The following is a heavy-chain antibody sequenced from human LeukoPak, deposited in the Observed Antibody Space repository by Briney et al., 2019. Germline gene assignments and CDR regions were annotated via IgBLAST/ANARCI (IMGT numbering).Heavy chain of an antibody. CDR1: GFTFSDAW. CDR2: IKSKSDGGTI. V-gene: IGHV3-15*01. D-gene: IGHD2-15*01. J-gene: IGHJ4*02. Sequence: PGGSLRLSCVGSGFTFSDAWMSWVRQAPGKGLEWVGRIKSKSDGGTIDYAAPVKGRFTISRDDSRNTLYPQMNSLKTEDTAVYYCTTRRQDGWWGQGTLVTVS. CDR3: TTRRQDGW.